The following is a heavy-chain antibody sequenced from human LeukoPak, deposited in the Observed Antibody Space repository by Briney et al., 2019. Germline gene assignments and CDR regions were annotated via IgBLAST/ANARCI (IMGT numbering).Heavy chain of an antibody. CDR3: AKEVTRINFDY. D-gene: IGHD4-17*01. Sequence: PGGSLRLSCAASGFTFSSYWMSWVRQAPGKGLEWVANIKQDGSEKYYVDSVKGRFTISRDNAKNSLYLQMNSLRAEDTAVYYCAKEVTRINFDYWGQGTLVTVSS. CDR1: GFTFSSYW. V-gene: IGHV3-7*03. J-gene: IGHJ4*02. CDR2: IKQDGSEK.